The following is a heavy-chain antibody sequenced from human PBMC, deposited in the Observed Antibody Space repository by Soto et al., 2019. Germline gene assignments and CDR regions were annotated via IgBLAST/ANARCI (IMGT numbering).Heavy chain of an antibody. Sequence: EVQLLESGGGLVQPGGSLRLSCAASGFTFNTFEMSWVRQAPGRGLEWVSCISTDSSRAYYADAVKGRFTISRDNSKHTLYLQMNSLTAEDTAVYACVKGGWLDFWGQGTLVTVSS. CDR3: VKGGWLDF. CDR2: ISTDSSRA. V-gene: IGHV3-23*01. CDR1: GFTFNTFE. D-gene: IGHD3-16*01. J-gene: IGHJ5*01.